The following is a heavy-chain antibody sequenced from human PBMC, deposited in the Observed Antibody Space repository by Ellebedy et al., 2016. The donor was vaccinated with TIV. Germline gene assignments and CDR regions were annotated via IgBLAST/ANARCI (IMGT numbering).Heavy chain of an antibody. CDR1: GDSISPYY. Sequence: MPSETLSLTCTVSGDSISPYYWNWIRHPPENALEWIGYIHYSGSANYNPSLKSRVTISVDTSKNQFSLNLSSVTAADTAMYYCSRQQDPKYNNYMDVWGKGTTVTVSS. CDR2: IHYSGSA. V-gene: IGHV4-59*01. CDR3: SRQQDPKYNNYMDV. J-gene: IGHJ6*03.